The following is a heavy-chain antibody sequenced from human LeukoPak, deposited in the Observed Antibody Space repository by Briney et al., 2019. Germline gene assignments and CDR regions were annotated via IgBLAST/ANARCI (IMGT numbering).Heavy chain of an antibody. J-gene: IGHJ4*02. CDR2: ISGSGGST. CDR1: GFTFSSYA. V-gene: IGHV3-23*01. CDR3: AKGQYYYDSSAGDY. Sequence: GGSLRLSCAASGFTFSSYAMSWVRQAPGKGLEWVSAISGSGGSTYYADSVKGRFTISRDNSKNTPYLQMNSLRAEDTAVYYCAKGQYYYDSSAGDYWGQGTLVTVSS. D-gene: IGHD3-22*01.